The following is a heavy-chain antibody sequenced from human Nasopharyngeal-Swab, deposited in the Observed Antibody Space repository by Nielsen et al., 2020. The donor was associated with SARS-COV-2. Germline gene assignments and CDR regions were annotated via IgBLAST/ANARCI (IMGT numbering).Heavy chain of an antibody. CDR3: ARERGGGYGDY. D-gene: IGHD5-12*01. J-gene: IGHJ4*02. V-gene: IGHV3-48*04. CDR1: GFTFSPYT. CDR2: ITSGNSV. Sequence: GESLKISCATSGFTFSPYTMTWVRQAPGKGLQWISYITSGNSVQYADSVKGRFTISRDNAKNSPYLQMNSLTAEDTAVYYCARERGGGYGDYWGQGTLVTVSS.